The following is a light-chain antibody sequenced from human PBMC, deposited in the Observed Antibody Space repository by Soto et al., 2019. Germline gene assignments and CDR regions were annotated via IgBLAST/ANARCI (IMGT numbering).Light chain of an antibody. CDR1: QSISSW. Sequence: DIQMTQSPSTLSASVGDRVTTTCRASQSISSWLAWYQQKPGKAPKLLIYDASSLESGVPSRFSGSGSGTEFTLTISNLQPEDFATYYCQQANSPPLTFGGGTKVDIK. J-gene: IGKJ4*01. CDR2: DAS. V-gene: IGKV1-5*01. CDR3: QQANSPPLT.